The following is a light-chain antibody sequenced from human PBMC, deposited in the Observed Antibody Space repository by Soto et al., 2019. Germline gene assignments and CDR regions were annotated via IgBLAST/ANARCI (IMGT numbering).Light chain of an antibody. Sequence: DVVMTQSPDSLAVSLGERATINCKSSQSVLHSSNNENSLAWYQQKAGQRPKLLIYRASTRESGVPDRISGSGSGTDFTLTISSLQAEDVAVYYCQQYYTAIAFGQVTRLEIK. V-gene: IGKV4-1*01. CDR2: RAS. J-gene: IGKJ5*01. CDR1: QSVLHSSNNENS. CDR3: QQYYTAIA.